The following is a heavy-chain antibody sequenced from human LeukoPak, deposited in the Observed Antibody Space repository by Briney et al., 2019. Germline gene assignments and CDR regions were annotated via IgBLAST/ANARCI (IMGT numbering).Heavy chain of an antibody. J-gene: IGHJ4*02. D-gene: IGHD3-10*01. CDR1: GFTFSDHY. CDR2: LRNKANSYTT. V-gene: IGHV3-72*01. CDR3: ASGGDRGVSFYFDY. Sequence: GGSLRLSCAASGFTFSDHYMDWVRQAPGKGLEWVGRLRNKANSYTTEYAASVKGRFTISRDDSKHSLYLQMNSLKTEDTAVYYCASGGDRGVSFYFDYWGQGTLVTVSS.